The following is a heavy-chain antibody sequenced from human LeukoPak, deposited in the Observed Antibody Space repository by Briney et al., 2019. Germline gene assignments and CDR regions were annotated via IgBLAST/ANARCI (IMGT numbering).Heavy chain of an antibody. CDR3: AKDLGMAATRDYYYYGMDV. CDR1: GFTFSSYG. V-gene: IGHV3-30*18. Sequence: GRSLRLSCAVSGFTFSSYGMHWVRQAPGKGLEWVAVISYDGSNKYYADSVKGRFTISRDNSKNTLYLQMNSLRAEDTAVYYCAKDLGMAATRDYYYYGMDVWGQGTTVTVSS. D-gene: IGHD1-14*01. J-gene: IGHJ6*02. CDR2: ISYDGSNK.